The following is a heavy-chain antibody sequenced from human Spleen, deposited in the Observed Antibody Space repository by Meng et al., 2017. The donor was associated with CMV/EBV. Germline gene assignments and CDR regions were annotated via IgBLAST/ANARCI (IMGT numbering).Heavy chain of an antibody. J-gene: IGHJ4*02. CDR3: ARVLGYCTGGSCWYDF. D-gene: IGHD2-15*01. V-gene: IGHV1-2*02. CDR2: INPNNGGT. CDR1: YSCNAYY. Sequence: YSCNAYYLHWVRQAPGQGLEWLGWINPNNGGTKYAQKFPGRVTMTRDKSVTTAFMELSSLRSDDTAVYYCARVLGYCTGGSCWYDFWGQGTLVTVSS.